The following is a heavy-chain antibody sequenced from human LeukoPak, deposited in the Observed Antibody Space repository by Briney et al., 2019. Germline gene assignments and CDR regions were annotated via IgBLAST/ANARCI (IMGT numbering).Heavy chain of an antibody. D-gene: IGHD1-1*01. CDR1: GGSISSYY. CDR2: IYYSGST. J-gene: IGHJ2*01. CDR3: ARPTADAWYFDL. Sequence: PSETLSLTCTVSGGSISSYYWSWIRQPPGKGLEWIGYIYYSGSTNYNPSLKSRVTISVDTSKNQFSLKLSSVTAADTAVYYCARPTADAWYFDLWGRGTLVTVSS. V-gene: IGHV4-59*08.